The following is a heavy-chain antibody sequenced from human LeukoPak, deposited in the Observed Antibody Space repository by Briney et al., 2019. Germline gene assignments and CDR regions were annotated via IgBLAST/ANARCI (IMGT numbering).Heavy chain of an antibody. V-gene: IGHV3-11*01. J-gene: IGHJ5*02. D-gene: IGHD2-2*01. CDR2: ISSSGSTI. CDR1: GFTFSDYY. CDR3: ARWTSYCSSPSCYNWFDP. Sequence: GGSLRLSCAASGFTFSDYYMSWIRQAPGKGLEWVSYISSSGSTIYYAPSVKGRFTISRDNTQNSLYLQMTSLRAEDTAVYYCARWTSYCSSPSCYNWFDPWGQGTLVTVSS.